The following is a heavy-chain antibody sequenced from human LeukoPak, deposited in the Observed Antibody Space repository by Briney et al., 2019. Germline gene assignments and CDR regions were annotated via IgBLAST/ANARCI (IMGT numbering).Heavy chain of an antibody. J-gene: IGHJ3*02. D-gene: IGHD3-10*01. V-gene: IGHV4-4*07. Sequence: SETLSLTCTVSVGSISIYYGNWIRHPAGKGREWIGRIDTSGSTNYNPPLKSRVTMSVDTSKNQFSLKVTSVTAADTAVYYCARVCGSATNYRLCGFDIWGQGTVVTVSS. CDR2: IDTSGST. CDR3: ARVCGSATNYRLCGFDI. CDR1: VGSISIYY.